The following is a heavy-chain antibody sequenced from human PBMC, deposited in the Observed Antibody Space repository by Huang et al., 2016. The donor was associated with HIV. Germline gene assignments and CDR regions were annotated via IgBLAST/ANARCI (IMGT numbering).Heavy chain of an antibody. CDR2: IHSGGNT. J-gene: IGHJ4*02. D-gene: IGHD4-4*01. CDR3: ARDNAYRGFFDF. Sequence: QVYLHESGPGRLKPSDTLSLTCTVSGDPMTGFYWSWIRQSVAKGLEWVGHIHSGGNTDFSPTLRSRIAMSIHPTKNQFSLALNSMTAADAGVYYCARDNAYRGFFDFWGQGVLVTGPS. CDR1: GDPMTGFY. V-gene: IGHV4-4*07.